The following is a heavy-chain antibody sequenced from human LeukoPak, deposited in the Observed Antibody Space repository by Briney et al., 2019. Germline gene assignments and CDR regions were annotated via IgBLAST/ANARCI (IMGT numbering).Heavy chain of an antibody. CDR3: ARDASKFDYMDV. CDR1: GGTFSSYA. CDR2: IIPIFGTA. J-gene: IGHJ6*03. Sequence: ASVNVSCKASGGTFSSYAISWVRQAPGQGLEWMGGIIPIFGTANYAQKFQGRVTMTRDTSISTAYMELSRLRSDDTAVYYCARDASKFDYMDVWGKGTTVTVSS. V-gene: IGHV1-69*05. D-gene: IGHD3-10*01.